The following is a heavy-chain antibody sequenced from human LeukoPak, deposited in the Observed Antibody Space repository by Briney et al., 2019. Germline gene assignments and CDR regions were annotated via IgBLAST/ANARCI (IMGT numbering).Heavy chain of an antibody. D-gene: IGHD1-1*01. CDR3: TTTGS. CDR2: IRSKANSYAT. Sequence: GGSLRLSCAASGFTFSGSHMHWVRQASGKGLEWVGRIRSKANSYATAYAASVKGRFTISRDDSKNTAYLQMNSLKTDDTALYYCTTTGSWGQGTLVTVSS. V-gene: IGHV3-73*01. J-gene: IGHJ5*02. CDR1: GFTFSGSH.